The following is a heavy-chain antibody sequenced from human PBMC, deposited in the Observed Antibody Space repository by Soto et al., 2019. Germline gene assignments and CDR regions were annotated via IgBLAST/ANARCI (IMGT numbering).Heavy chain of an antibody. CDR2: IYHSGST. CDR1: GWSISSYY. CDR3: ARAIGWFGELLGGYYFDY. D-gene: IGHD3-10*01. V-gene: IGHV4-59*12. J-gene: IGHJ4*02. Sequence: SETLSLTCTVSGWSISSYYWSWIRQPPGKGLEWIGYIYHSGSTYYNPSLKSRVTISVDRSKNQFSLKLSSVTAADTAVYYCARAIGWFGELLGGYYFDYWGQGTLVTVSS.